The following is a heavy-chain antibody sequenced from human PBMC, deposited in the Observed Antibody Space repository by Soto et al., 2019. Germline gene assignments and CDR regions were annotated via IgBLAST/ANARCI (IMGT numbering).Heavy chain of an antibody. CDR2: ISYSGRS. Sequence: SETLSLTCTVSGGSISIGDYYWSWIRQPPGKGLEWIAYISYSGRSNYNPSLKSRVAISVDTSKNQFSLKLSSVTATETAVYYCARSGSHAFDIWGKGPMVTVSS. CDR1: GGSISIGDYY. J-gene: IGHJ3*02. V-gene: IGHV4-30-4*01. D-gene: IGHD1-26*01. CDR3: ARSGSHAFDI.